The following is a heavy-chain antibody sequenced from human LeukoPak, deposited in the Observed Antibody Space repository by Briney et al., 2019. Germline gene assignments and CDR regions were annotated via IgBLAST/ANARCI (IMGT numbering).Heavy chain of an antibody. CDR3: AKDNVAAAGRYFDY. Sequence: GRSLTPSCAASGFTFSNYGMHWVRQAPGKGLEWVALISYDGSNKYFADSVTGRFTIARDTSKNALYMQMHSLRAKDTAVYYCAKDNVAAAGRYFDYWGQGTLVSVSS. D-gene: IGHD6-13*01. CDR2: ISYDGSNK. V-gene: IGHV3-30*18. J-gene: IGHJ4*02. CDR1: GFTFSNYG.